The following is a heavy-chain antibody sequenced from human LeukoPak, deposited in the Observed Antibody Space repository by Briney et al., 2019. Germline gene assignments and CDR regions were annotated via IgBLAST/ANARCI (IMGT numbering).Heavy chain of an antibody. Sequence: SETLSLTCTVSGYSISSGYYWGWIRQPPGKGLEWIGIIYHSGSTYYNPSLKSRVTISVDTSKNQFSLKLSSVTAADTAVYYCARDPWDYWGQGTLVTVSS. V-gene: IGHV4-38-2*02. J-gene: IGHJ4*02. CDR3: ARDPWDY. CDR2: IYHSGST. CDR1: GYSISSGYY.